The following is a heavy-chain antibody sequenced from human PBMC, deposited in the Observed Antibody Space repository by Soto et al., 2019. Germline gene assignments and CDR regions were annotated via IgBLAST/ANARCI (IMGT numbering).Heavy chain of an antibody. D-gene: IGHD3-22*01. J-gene: IGHJ4*02. Sequence: EVQLVESGGGLVQPGGSLRLSCAASGFTFSSYWMHWVRQGPGKGLVWVSRIHSDGTSTSYADSVKGRFTISRDNAKNTLYLQMNSLRDEDTAVYCCARGYDDSSVYTLGYWGQGSLVTVSS. CDR2: IHSDGTST. V-gene: IGHV3-74*01. CDR1: GFTFSSYW. CDR3: ARGYDDSSVYTLGY.